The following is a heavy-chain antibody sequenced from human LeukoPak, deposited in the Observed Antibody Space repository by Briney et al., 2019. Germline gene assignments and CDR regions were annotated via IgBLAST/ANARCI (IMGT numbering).Heavy chain of an antibody. CDR3: ARGDLYGEHNWFDP. CDR2: IYTSGST. Sequence: PSETLSLTCTVSGGSISSYYWSWIRQPAGKGLEWIGRIYTSGSTNYNPSLKSRVTMSVDTSKNQFSLKLSSVTAADTAVYYCARGDLYGEHNWFDPWGQGTLVTVSS. J-gene: IGHJ5*02. V-gene: IGHV4-4*07. CDR1: GGSISSYY. D-gene: IGHD3-16*01.